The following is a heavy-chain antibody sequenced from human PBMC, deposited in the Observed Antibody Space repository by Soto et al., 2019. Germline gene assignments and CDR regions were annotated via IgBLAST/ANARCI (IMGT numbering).Heavy chain of an antibody. J-gene: IGHJ3*02. CDR1: GFTFSSYG. V-gene: IGHV3-33*01. D-gene: IGHD3-3*01. CDR2: IWYDGSNK. Sequence: GGSLRLSCAASGFTFSSYGMHWFRQAPGKGLEWVAVIWYDGSNKYYADSVKGRFTISRDNSKNTLYLQMDSLRAEDTAVYYCARGLGWLERNDAFDIWGQGTMVTVSS. CDR3: ARGLGWLERNDAFDI.